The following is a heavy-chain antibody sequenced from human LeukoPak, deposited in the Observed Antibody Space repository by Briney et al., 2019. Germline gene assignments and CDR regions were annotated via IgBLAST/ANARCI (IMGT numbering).Heavy chain of an antibody. CDR2: IRYDGSNK. D-gene: IGHD3-22*01. V-gene: IGHV3-30*02. CDR3: AKESESYDSSGSTLDY. Sequence: PGGSLRLSCAASGFTFSDHYMDWVRQAPGKGLDWVAFIRYDGSNKYYADSVRGRFTISRDNSKNTLYLQMNSLRAEDTAVYYCAKESESYDSSGSTLDYRGQGTLVTVSS. J-gene: IGHJ4*02. CDR1: GFTFSDHY.